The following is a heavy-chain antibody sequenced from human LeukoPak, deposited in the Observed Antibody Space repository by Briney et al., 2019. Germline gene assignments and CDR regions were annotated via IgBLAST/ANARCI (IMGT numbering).Heavy chain of an antibody. CDR3: AMEGACCSSTGCYAELLFDY. D-gene: IGHD2-2*01. CDR2: INPNSGGT. CDR1: GYTFTGYY. J-gene: IGHJ4*02. V-gene: IGHV1-2*02. Sequence: ASVKVSCKASGYTFTGYYMHWVRQAPGQGLEWMGWINPNSGGTNYAQKFQGRVTMTRDTSISTAYMELSRLRSDDTAVYYCAMEGACCSSTGCYAELLFDYWGQGTLVTVSS.